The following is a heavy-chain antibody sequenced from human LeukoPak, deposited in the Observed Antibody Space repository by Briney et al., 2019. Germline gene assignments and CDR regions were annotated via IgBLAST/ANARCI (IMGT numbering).Heavy chain of an antibody. V-gene: IGHV3-30*02. Sequence: GGSLRLSCAASGFTLSSYGMHWVRQAPGKGLEWVAFIRYDGSNKYYADSVKGRFTISRDNSKNRLYLQMNSLRAEDTAVYYCARATSRAYYFDYWGQGTLVTVSS. CDR3: ARATSRAYYFDY. CDR1: GFTLSSYG. CDR2: IRYDGSNK. J-gene: IGHJ4*02.